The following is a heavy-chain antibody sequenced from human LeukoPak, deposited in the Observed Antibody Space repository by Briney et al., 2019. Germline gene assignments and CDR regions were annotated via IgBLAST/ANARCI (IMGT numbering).Heavy chain of an antibody. CDR1: GGSISSGDYY. D-gene: IGHD4-17*01. CDR2: IYYSGST. CDR3: ARHSTVTKEPNWFDP. Sequence: SQTLSLTCTVSGGSISSGDYYWSWIRQPPGKGLEWIGYIYYSGSTYYNPSLKSRVTISVDTSKNQFSLKLSSVTAADTAVYHCARHSTVTKEPNWFDPWGQGTLVTVSS. J-gene: IGHJ5*02. V-gene: IGHV4-30-4*01.